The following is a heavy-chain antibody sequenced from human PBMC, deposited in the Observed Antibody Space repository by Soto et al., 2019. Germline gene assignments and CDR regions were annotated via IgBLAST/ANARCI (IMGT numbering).Heavy chain of an antibody. Sequence: GASVKVSCKTSGYTFTSYGISWVRQAPGQGLEWMGWISAYNGNTNYAQKLQGRVTMTTDTSTSTAYMELRSLRSDDTAVYYCARDYIAYLAAAGTSLAYWGQGTLVTVSS. D-gene: IGHD6-13*01. V-gene: IGHV1-18*01. CDR1: GYTFTSYG. CDR3: ARDYIAYLAAAGTSLAY. CDR2: ISAYNGNT. J-gene: IGHJ4*02.